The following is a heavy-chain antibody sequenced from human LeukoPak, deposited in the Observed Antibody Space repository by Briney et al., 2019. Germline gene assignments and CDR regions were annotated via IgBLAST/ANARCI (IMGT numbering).Heavy chain of an antibody. CDR1: GFTVSSNY. J-gene: IGHJ4*02. CDR3: ASQLRPEYTGLD. D-gene: IGHD1-14*01. CDR2: IYSGGST. Sequence: GGSLRLSCAASGFTVSSNYMSWVRQAPGKGLEWVSVIYSGGSTYYADSVKGRFTISRDNSKNTLYLQMNSLRAEDTAVYYCASQLRPEYTGLDWGQGTLVTVSS. V-gene: IGHV3-53*01.